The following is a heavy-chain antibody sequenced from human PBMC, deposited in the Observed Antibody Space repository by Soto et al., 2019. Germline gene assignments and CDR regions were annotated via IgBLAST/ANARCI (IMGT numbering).Heavy chain of an antibody. CDR3: ARGGSHFDY. CDR1: GGSVSSSNHY. Sequence: QLQLQESGPGLVKPSETLSLTCTVSGGSVSSSNHYWGWIRQPPGKGLEWIGSIYDSGNTYCNPSLKSRVTISVDKSKNQFSLKLSSVTAADTAVYYCARGGSHFDYWGQGTLVPVSS. V-gene: IGHV4-39*01. CDR2: IYDSGNT. D-gene: IGHD2-15*01. J-gene: IGHJ4*02.